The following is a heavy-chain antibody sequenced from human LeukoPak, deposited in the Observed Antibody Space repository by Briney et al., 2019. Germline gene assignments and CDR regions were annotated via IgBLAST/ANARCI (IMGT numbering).Heavy chain of an antibody. V-gene: IGHV1-3*01. CDR2: INAGNGNT. CDR3: ARVDCSGGSCYYYGMDV. CDR1: GYTFTSYA. Sequence: ASVKVSCKTSGYTFTSYALHWVRQAPGQRLEWMGWINAGNGNTKYSQKFQGRVTITRDTSASTAYMELSSLRSEDTAAYYCARVDCSGGSCYYYGMDVWGQGTTVTVSS. J-gene: IGHJ6*02. D-gene: IGHD2-15*01.